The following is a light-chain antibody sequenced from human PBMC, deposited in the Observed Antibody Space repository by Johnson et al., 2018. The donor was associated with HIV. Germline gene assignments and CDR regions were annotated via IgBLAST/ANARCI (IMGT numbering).Light chain of an antibody. CDR3: GTWDSSLSGYV. J-gene: IGLJ1*01. CDR2: DNS. V-gene: IGLV1-51*01. CDR1: RSNIGDNF. Sequence: QPVLTQPPSVSAAPGQKVTISCSGNRSNIGDNFVSWYQHLPGTAHKLLVYDNSKRPSGIPDRFSATKSGTSATLGITGLQTGDEADYYCGTWDSSLSGYVFGTGTKVTVL.